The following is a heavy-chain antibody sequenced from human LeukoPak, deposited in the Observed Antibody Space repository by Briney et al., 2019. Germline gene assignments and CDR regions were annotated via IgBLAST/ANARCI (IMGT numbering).Heavy chain of an antibody. CDR2: IGTAGDT. CDR1: GITFRNYG. V-gene: IGHV3-13*01. D-gene: IGHD4-17*01. Sequence: PGGSLRLSCAASGITFRNYGMHWVRQAPGKGLEWVSAIGTAGDTYYPGSVKGRFTISRENAKNSLYLQMNSLRAGDTAVYYCARGSYGVSTYYGMDVWGQGTTVTVSS. J-gene: IGHJ6*02. CDR3: ARGSYGVSTYYGMDV.